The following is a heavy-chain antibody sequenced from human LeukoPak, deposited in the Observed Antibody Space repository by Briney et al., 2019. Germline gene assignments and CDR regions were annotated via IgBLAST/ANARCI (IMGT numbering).Heavy chain of an antibody. Sequence: GSVKVSCKASGYTFTSYGISWVRQAPGQGLEWMGWISAYNGNTNYAQKLQGRVTMTTDTSTSTAYMELRSLRSDDTAVYYCARGVFYCSSTSCYYYYGMDVWGQGTTVTVSS. CDR1: GYTFTSYG. V-gene: IGHV1-18*01. J-gene: IGHJ6*02. CDR2: ISAYNGNT. CDR3: ARGVFYCSSTSCYYYYGMDV. D-gene: IGHD2-2*01.